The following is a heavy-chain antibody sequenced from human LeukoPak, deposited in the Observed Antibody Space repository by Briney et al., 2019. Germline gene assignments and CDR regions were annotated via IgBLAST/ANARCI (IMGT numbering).Heavy chain of an antibody. D-gene: IGHD2/OR15-2a*01. CDR3: AKSGAGAEFYYLDS. Sequence: QPGGSLRLSCAASGFTFTSYVMTSVRQAPGKGLEWVSAISGRGVNTYFADSVKGRFTISRDNSQNTLYLQMNSLSAEDTAVYYCAKSGAGAEFYYLDSWGQGTLVTVSS. V-gene: IGHV3-23*01. J-gene: IGHJ4*02. CDR1: GFTFTSYV. CDR2: ISGRGVNT.